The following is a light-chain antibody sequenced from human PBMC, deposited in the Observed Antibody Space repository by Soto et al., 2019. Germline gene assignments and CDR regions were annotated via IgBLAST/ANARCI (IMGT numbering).Light chain of an antibody. CDR1: SSDVGDYKY. CDR3: ISYTSSSTLVV. V-gene: IGLV2-14*01. CDR2: EVS. J-gene: IGLJ2*01. Sequence: QSVLTQPASVSGSPGQSITISCTGTSSDVGDYKYVSWYQQYPGKAPKLMISEVSNRPSGVSNRFSGSKSGNTASLTISGLQAEDEADYYCISYTSSSTLVVFGGGTKLTVL.